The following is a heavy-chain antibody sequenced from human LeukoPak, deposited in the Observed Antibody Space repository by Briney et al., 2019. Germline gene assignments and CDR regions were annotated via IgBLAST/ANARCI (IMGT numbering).Heavy chain of an antibody. J-gene: IGHJ5*02. Sequence: SETLSLTCTVSGGSISSYPWSWIRQLPGKGLEWIGYIYYSGSTNYNPSLKSRVTISVDTSKNQFSLKLSSVTAADTAVYYCARDSSSGYYYWFDPWGQGALVTVSS. CDR2: IYYSGST. V-gene: IGHV4-59*01. D-gene: IGHD3-22*01. CDR1: GGSISSYP. CDR3: ARDSSSGYYYWFDP.